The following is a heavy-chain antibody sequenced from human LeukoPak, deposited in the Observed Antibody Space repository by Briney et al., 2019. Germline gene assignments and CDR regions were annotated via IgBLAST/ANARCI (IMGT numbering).Heavy chain of an antibody. CDR1: GFTFDDYA. V-gene: IGHV3-9*01. D-gene: IGHD5-24*01. CDR2: IGWNSGTI. Sequence: GGSLRLSCAASGFTFDDYAMHWVRQAPGKGLEWVSGIGWNSGTIGYADSVKGRFTISRDNVKNSLYLQMSSLRAEDTALYYCARDKEMATVVGYFDYWGQGTLVTV. J-gene: IGHJ4*02. CDR3: ARDKEMATVVGYFDY.